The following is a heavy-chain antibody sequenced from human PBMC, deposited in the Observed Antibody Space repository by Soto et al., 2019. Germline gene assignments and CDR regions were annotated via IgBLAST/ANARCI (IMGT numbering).Heavy chain of an antibody. CDR1: GYSFTSYW. J-gene: IGHJ6*02. D-gene: IGHD2-2*01. V-gene: IGHV5-10-1*01. Sequence: GESLKISCKGSGYSFTSYWISWVRQMPGKGLEWMGRIDPSDSYSAYSPSFQGHVTISADKSISTAYLQWSSLKASDAAIYYCASRGTVLVGGAPDPYYYGTDVWGQGTTGTV. CDR3: ASRGTVLVGGAPDPYYYGTDV. CDR2: IDPSDSYS.